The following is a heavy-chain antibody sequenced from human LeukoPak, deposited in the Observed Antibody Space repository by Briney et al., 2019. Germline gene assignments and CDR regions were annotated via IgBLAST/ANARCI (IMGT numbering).Heavy chain of an antibody. CDR1: GFSFSSYW. Sequence: PGGSLRLSCAASGFSFSSYWMSWVSQAPGKGLEWVANIKQDGSEKYYVDSVKGRFTISRDNAKNSLYLQMNSLRAEDTAVYYCARDRGITMVRGAMAYYYYGMDVWGQGTTVTVSS. V-gene: IGHV3-7*01. J-gene: IGHJ6*02. D-gene: IGHD3-10*01. CDR2: IKQDGSEK. CDR3: ARDRGITMVRGAMAYYYYGMDV.